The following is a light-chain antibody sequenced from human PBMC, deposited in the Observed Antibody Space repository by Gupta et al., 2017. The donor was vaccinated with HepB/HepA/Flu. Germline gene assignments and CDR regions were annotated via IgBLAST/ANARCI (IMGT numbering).Light chain of an antibody. CDR2: GAS. Sequence: EIVLTQSPGTLSLSPGERATLSCRASQSVSSSYLAWYQQKPGQAPRLLIYGASSRATGIPDRFSGSGSGTDFTLTIRRLEPEDFAVYYCQHYGSSPLFTFGPGTKVDI. CDR1: QSVSSSY. J-gene: IGKJ3*01. CDR3: QHYGSSPLFT. V-gene: IGKV3-20*01.